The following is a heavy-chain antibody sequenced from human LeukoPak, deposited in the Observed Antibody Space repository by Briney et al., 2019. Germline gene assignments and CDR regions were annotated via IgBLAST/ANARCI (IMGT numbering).Heavy chain of an antibody. J-gene: IGHJ5*02. Sequence: SVKVSCTASGGTFSSYTISWVRQAPGQGLEWMGRIIPILGIANYAQKLQGRVTITADKSTSTAYMELSSLRSEDTAVYYCAREPYCSSTSCYTDWFDPWGQGTLVTVSS. CDR3: AREPYCSSTSCYTDWFDP. CDR1: GGTFSSYT. V-gene: IGHV1-69*04. D-gene: IGHD2-2*02. CDR2: IIPILGIA.